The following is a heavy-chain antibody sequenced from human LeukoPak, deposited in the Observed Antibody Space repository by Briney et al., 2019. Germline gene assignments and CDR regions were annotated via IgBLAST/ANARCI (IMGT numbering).Heavy chain of an antibody. V-gene: IGHV3-23*01. CDR3: AKGSSSGLPYYFDY. CDR2: ITGSGGST. CDR1: RFTSSIYA. D-gene: IGHD6-19*01. Sequence: GSPRLSCAAPRFTSSIYAMRWVRQAPGEGLEWVSPITGSGGSTYYADSVKGRFTISRDNSKNTLYVQMNSLRAEDTAVYYCAKGSSSGLPYYFDYWGQGTLVTVSS. J-gene: IGHJ4*02.